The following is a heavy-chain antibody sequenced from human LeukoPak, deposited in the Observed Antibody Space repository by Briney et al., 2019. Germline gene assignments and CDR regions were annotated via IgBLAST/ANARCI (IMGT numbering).Heavy chain of an antibody. D-gene: IGHD5-18*01. CDR1: GYIFTGYA. V-gene: IGHV1-3*01. CDR3: ARGVYTFYYGLDV. CDR2: INGGNGNT. Sequence: ASAKVSCKASGYIFTGYAMDWVRQAPGQRLEWMGWINGGNGNTKYSQKFQGRVTITRDTSASTAYMELSSLRSEDTAVYYCARGVYTFYYGLDVWGQGTTVTVSS. J-gene: IGHJ6*02.